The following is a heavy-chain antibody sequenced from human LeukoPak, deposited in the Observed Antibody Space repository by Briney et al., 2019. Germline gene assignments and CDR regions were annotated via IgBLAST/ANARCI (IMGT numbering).Heavy chain of an antibody. D-gene: IGHD3-3*01. CDR2: IYPGDSDT. CDR1: GYSFTSYW. CDR3: ARQGITIFGVVTEFDP. J-gene: IGHJ5*02. V-gene: IGHV5-51*01. Sequence: GGSLRLSCKGSGYSFTSYWISWVRQMPGKGLEWMGIIYPGDSDTRYSPSFQGQVTISADKSISTAYLQWSSLKASDTATYYCARQGITIFGVVTEFDPWGQGTLVTVSS.